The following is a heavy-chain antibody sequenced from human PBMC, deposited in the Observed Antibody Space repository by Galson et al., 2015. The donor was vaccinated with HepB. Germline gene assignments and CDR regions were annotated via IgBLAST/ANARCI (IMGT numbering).Heavy chain of an antibody. Sequence: SETLSLTCTVSGDSIDSSPYYWVWIRQPPGKGLEWIGNIYYTGTTYYSPSLKSRVTMSIDTSKNQFSLRLTSVIAVDTAVYYCARDFGWGSRRFDPWGQGTLVTVSS. CDR1: GDSIDSSPYY. CDR2: IYYTGTT. V-gene: IGHV4-39*07. J-gene: IGHJ5*02. D-gene: IGHD7-27*01. CDR3: ARDFGWGSRRFDP.